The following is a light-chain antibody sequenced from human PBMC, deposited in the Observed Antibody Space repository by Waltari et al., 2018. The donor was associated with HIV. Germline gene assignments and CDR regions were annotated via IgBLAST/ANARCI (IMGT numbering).Light chain of an antibody. CDR1: QGVKPTH. J-gene: IGKJ1*01. CDR2: GAS. Sequence: VLTQSPGTRSLSPGERATLSCRASQGVKPTHLTWFQQKPGQPPRLLIYGASRRATDIPDRFSGSGSGRDYTLTISGLEPEDFAVYYCQQFAYSPWTFGQGTKIEIK. CDR3: QQFAYSPWT. V-gene: IGKV3-20*01.